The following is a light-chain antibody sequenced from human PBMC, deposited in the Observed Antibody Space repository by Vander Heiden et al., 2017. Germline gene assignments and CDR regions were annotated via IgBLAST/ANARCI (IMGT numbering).Light chain of an antibody. CDR3: QQYNSYSLYS. CDR1: ESINMW. CDR2: EEY. Sequence: DIQMPQPPCTLSASIGDRVTITFRGSESINMWLAWYQQKAGKAPKLLLYEEYNLESGVPSRFSGSGSGTEFTLTISSRQVDDSATYYCQQYNSYSLYSFGQGTKLEIK. J-gene: IGKJ2*03. V-gene: IGKV1-5*03.